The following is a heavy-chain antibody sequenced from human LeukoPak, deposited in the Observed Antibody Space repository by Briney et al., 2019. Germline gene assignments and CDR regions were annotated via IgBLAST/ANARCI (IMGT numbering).Heavy chain of an antibody. CDR3: ATDPVGYCSSDSCYSVDY. D-gene: IGHD2-15*01. V-gene: IGHV1-24*01. CDR1: GYTLNELS. Sequence: ASVKVSCKVSGYTLNELSIHWVRQAPRKGLEWMGGFNPEDGEKIYVQKFQGRVTMTEDTSIGTAYMELSSLRSEDTAMYYCATDPVGYCSSDSCYSVDYWGQGTLVTVSS. CDR2: FNPEDGEK. J-gene: IGHJ4*02.